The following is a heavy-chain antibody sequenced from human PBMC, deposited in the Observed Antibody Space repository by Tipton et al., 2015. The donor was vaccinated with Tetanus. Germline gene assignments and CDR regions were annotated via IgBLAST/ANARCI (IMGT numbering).Heavy chain of an antibody. D-gene: IGHD6-6*01. CDR3: ARDQGGGRVVRLNRFDP. V-gene: IGHV4-31*03. J-gene: IGHJ5*02. CDR2: IYYSGDT. CDR1: GGSISSGGYF. Sequence: TLSLTCSVSGGSISSGGYFWNWIRQHPGKGPEWIGYIYYSGDTFYNPSLKSRVSMSVDTSKNQFSLNLRSVTAADTAVYYCARDQGGGRVVRLNRFDPWGQGTLVTVSS.